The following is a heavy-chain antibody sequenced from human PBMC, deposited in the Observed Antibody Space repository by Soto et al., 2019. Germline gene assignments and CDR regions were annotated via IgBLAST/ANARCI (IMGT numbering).Heavy chain of an antibody. D-gene: IGHD2-15*01. CDR1: VDTASSDSVA. V-gene: IGHV6-1*01. J-gene: IGHJ6*02. Sequence: HTSSLTCARSVDTASSDSVASKSVAQSPSRGVEWLGSTYYRSRWHSDYAVSVSSRTDHYTYTSNNQVSLQLNSVTLEDTAVNCCAGCEEDSDYYYYGMDVWGQGTMVTVSS. CDR2: TYYRSRWHS. CDR3: AGCEEDSDYYYYGMDV.